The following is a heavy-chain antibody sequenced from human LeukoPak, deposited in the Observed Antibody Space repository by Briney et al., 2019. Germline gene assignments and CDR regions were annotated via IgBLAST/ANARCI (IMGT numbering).Heavy chain of an antibody. CDR2: IYPGDSDT. CDR3: ARHLNDQYSSSPYYYYMDV. J-gene: IGHJ6*03. V-gene: IGHV5-51*01. Sequence: GESLKISCKGSGYSFTSYWIGWVRQMPGKGLEWMGIIYPGDSDTRYSPSFQGQVTISADKSISTAYLQWSSLKASDTAMYYCARHLNDQYSSSPYYYYMDVWGKGTTVTVSS. D-gene: IGHD6-6*01. CDR1: GYSFTSYW.